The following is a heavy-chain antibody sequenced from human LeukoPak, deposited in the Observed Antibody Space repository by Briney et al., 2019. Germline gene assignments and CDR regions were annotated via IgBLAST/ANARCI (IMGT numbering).Heavy chain of an antibody. CDR1: GYTFTSYY. CDR3: ARGAYGDYDLYAFDI. D-gene: IGHD4-17*01. V-gene: IGHV1-46*01. J-gene: IGHJ3*02. CDR2: IYPSGGST. Sequence: GASVKVSCQASGYTFTSYYMYWVRQAPAQGLEWMGIIYPSGGSTSYAQQFQGRVTMTRDMSTSTVYMELSSLRSEDTAVYYCARGAYGDYDLYAFDIWGEGTMVTVSS.